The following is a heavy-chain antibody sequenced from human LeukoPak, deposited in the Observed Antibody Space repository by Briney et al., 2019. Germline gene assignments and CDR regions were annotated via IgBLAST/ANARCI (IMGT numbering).Heavy chain of an antibody. V-gene: IGHV4-30-2*01. CDR2: INHSGST. J-gene: IGHJ4*02. D-gene: IGHD2-15*01. Sequence: PSQTLSLTCTVSGGSISSGGYYWSWIRQPPGKGLEWIGEINHSGSTNYNPSLKSRVTISVDTSKNQFSLKLSSVTAADTAVYYCARAMVVAATTYYFDYWGQGTLVTVSS. CDR3: ARAMVVAATTYYFDY. CDR1: GGSISSGGYY.